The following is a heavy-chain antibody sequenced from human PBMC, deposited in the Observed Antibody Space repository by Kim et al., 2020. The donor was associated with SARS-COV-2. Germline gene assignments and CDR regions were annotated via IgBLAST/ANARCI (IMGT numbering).Heavy chain of an antibody. V-gene: IGHV3-64D*06. J-gene: IGHJ6*02. D-gene: IGHD4-4*01. CDR1: GFTFSSYA. CDR3: VKGRNDYSIYYGMDV. CDR2: ISSNGGST. Sequence: GGSLRLSCSASGFTFSSYAMHWVRQAPGKGLEYVSAISSNGGSTYYADSVKGRFTISRDNSKNTLYLQMSSLRAEDTAVYYCVKGRNDYSIYYGMDVWGQGTTVTVSS.